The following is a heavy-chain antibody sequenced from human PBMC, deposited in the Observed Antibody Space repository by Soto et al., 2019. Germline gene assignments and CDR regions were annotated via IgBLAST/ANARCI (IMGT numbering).Heavy chain of an antibody. D-gene: IGHD1-1*01. V-gene: IGHV3-23*01. CDR2: FSGGSRKT. J-gene: IGHJ4*02. Sequence: VQLLESGGGLVQPGGSLRLSCVVSGFTLGPYGVTWDRQVPGNGLEWVSGFSGGSRKTHYRDSVKGRFTISRDDPRSTVYLQMTSLGGDDTAVYYCTRWNGYVDHWGRGTLVTVSS. CDR1: GFTLGPYG. CDR3: TRWNGYVDH.